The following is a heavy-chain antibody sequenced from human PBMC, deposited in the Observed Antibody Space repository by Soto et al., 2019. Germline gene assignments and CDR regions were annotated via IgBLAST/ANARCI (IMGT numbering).Heavy chain of an antibody. CDR2: VSANNGHT. V-gene: IGHV1-18*04. CDR1: GYTFSSYS. Sequence: ASVKVSCKTSGYTFSSYSINWVRQAPGQGLEWMGWVSANNGHTNYAQNLQGRVSMTTDTSTSTAYMELRGLTFDDTAVYYCARDIESVTAKHFFYYYAMDVWGQGTTVTVSS. J-gene: IGHJ6*02. CDR3: ARDIESVTAKHFFYYYAMDV. D-gene: IGHD2-8*01.